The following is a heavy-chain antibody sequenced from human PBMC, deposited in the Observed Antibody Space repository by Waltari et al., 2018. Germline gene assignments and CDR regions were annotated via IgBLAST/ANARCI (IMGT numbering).Heavy chain of an antibody. CDR1: GGSFSGYY. CDR2: INHSGST. J-gene: IGHJ5*02. V-gene: IGHV4-34*01. D-gene: IGHD6-13*01. CDR3: ARVKYSSSWYNWVDP. Sequence: QVQLQQWGAGLLKPSETLSLTCAVYGGSFSGYYWSWIRQPPGKGLEWIGEINHSGSTNDNPSLKSRVTISVDTSKNQFSLKRSSGTAADTAVYYGARVKYSSSWYNWVDPWGQGTLVTVSS.